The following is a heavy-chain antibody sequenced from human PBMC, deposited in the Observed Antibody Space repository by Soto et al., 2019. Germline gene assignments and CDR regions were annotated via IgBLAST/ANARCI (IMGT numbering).Heavy chain of an antibody. CDR2: INPADSDI. Sequence: GESLKTSCQGSGYSFTSNWIGWVRQMPGKGLEWMGIINPADSDIKYSPSGQGQVTISADKSIGTAYLQWSSLKASDTSMYYCARHKRDDASRKIDCWGQGTLVTVSS. CDR1: GYSFTSNW. D-gene: IGHD3-16*01. J-gene: IGHJ4*02. V-gene: IGHV5-51*01. CDR3: ARHKRDDASRKIDC.